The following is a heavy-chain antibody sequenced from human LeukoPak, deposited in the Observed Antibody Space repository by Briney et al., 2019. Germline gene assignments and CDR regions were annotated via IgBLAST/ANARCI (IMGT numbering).Heavy chain of an antibody. V-gene: IGHV2-26*01. Sequence: ESGPTLVNPTETLTLTCTVSGFSLGNARGGGSWIRQPPGEALECLAHIFSNDKKSYSTSLKSRLTISKDTSKSQVVLTMTNMDPVDTDTYYCARIVRFLEWTYIDYWGQGTLVTVSS. D-gene: IGHD3-3*01. CDR3: ARIVRFLEWTYIDY. CDR1: GFSLGNARGG. CDR2: IFSNDKK. J-gene: IGHJ4*02.